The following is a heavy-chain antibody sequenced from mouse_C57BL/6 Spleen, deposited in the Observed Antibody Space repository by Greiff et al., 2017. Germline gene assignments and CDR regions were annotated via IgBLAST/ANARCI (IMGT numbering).Heavy chain of an antibody. D-gene: IGHD2-3*01. J-gene: IGHJ3*01. Sequence: EVKVVESGEGLVKPGGSLKLSCAASGFTFSSYAMSWVRQTPEKRLEWVAYISSGGDYIYYADTVKGRFTISRDNARNTLYLQMSSLKSEDTAMYYCTRESYHDGYSWFAYWGQGTLVTVSA. CDR1: GFTFSSYA. CDR2: ISSGGDYI. V-gene: IGHV5-9-1*02. CDR3: TRESYHDGYSWFAY.